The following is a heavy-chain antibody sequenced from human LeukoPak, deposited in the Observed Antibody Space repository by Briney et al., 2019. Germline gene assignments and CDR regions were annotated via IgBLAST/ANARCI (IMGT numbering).Heavy chain of an antibody. D-gene: IGHD3-10*01. V-gene: IGHV3-7*01. J-gene: IGHJ4*02. CDR1: GFTFSSYW. Sequence: GGSLRLSCAVSGFTFSSYWMGWVRQAPGKGLAWVANINQDESSKYYEDSVKGRFTISRDNADNSLYLQMNSLGAEDTAVYYCARVGYYYGSGSYVIDYWGQGTLVTVSS. CDR3: ARVGYYYGSGSYVIDY. CDR2: INQDESSK.